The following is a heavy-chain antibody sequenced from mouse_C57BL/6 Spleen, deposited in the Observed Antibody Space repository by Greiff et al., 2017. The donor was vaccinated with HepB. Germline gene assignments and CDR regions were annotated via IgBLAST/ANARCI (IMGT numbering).Heavy chain of an antibody. CDR1: GFTFSDYG. CDR3: ARRVYYGSTYAMDY. J-gene: IGHJ4*01. D-gene: IGHD1-1*01. V-gene: IGHV5-17*01. CDR2: ISSGSSNI. Sequence: EVQLVESGGGLVKPGGSLKLSCAASGFTFSDYGMHWVRQAPEKGLEWVAYISSGSSNIYYADTVKGRFTISRDNAKKTLFLQMTSLRSEDTAMYYCARRVYYGSTYAMDYWGQGTSVTVSS.